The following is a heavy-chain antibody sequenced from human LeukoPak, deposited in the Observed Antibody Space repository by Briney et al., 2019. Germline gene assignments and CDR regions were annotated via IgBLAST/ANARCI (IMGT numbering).Heavy chain of an antibody. CDR2: ISGSGGST. V-gene: IGHV3-23*01. J-gene: IGHJ4*02. CDR3: ASQRAVWDERGYSGYDYGPFES. Sequence: GGSLRLSCAASGFTFSSYAMSWVRQAPGKGLEWVSAISGSGGSTYYADSVKGRFTISRDNSKNTLYLQMNSLRAEDTAVYYCASQRAVWDERGYSGYDYGPFESWGQGTLVTVSS. CDR1: GFTFSSYA. D-gene: IGHD5-12*01.